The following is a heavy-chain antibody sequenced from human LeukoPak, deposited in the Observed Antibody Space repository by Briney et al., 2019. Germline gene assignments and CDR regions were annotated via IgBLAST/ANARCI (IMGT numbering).Heavy chain of an antibody. CDR2: IYDRGST. CDR1: GSTVSNNH. CDR3: ARMYWYGVAP. J-gene: IGHJ5*02. D-gene: IGHD3-10*01. Sequence: QPGGSLRLSCAASGSTVSNNHMNWVRQAPGKGLEWVSVIYDRGSTDYADSVKGRFTISRANSKNTLSLQMNSLRAEDTAVYYCARMYWYGVAPWGQGTLVTVSS. V-gene: IGHV3-53*01.